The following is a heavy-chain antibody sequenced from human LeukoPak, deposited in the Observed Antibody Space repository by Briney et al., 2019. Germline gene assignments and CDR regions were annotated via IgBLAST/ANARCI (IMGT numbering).Heavy chain of an antibody. CDR1: GGSISSYY. CDR2: IYTSGST. V-gene: IGHV4-4*07. J-gene: IGHJ4*02. CDR3: ARHASITMVRGAVDY. Sequence: SETLSLTCTVSGGSISSYYWSWIRQPAGKGLEWIGRIYTSGSTNYNPSLKSRVTMSVDTSKNQFSLKLSSVTAADTAVYYCARHASITMVRGAVDYWGQGTLVTVSS. D-gene: IGHD3-10*01.